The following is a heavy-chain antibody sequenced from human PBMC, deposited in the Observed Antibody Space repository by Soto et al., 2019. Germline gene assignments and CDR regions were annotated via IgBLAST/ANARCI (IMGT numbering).Heavy chain of an antibody. Sequence: GASVKASCKTSGYTFTAYYIHWVRQAPGQGLEWVGYINPNTGGTNYAQKFKGRVTLTSDTSVTTAYMKLTSLRSDDTAVYYCARAQGVLYPLDPWGQGSLVTVSS. CDR1: GYTFTAYY. CDR3: ARAQGVLYPLDP. D-gene: IGHD2-8*01. V-gene: IGHV1-2*02. J-gene: IGHJ5*02. CDR2: INPNTGGT.